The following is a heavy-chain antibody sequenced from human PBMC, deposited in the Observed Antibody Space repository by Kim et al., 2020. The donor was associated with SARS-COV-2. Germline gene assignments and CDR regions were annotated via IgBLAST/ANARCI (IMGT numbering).Heavy chain of an antibody. V-gene: IGHV7-4-1*02. CDR2: INTNTGNP. CDR3: ARVIRYNWNDGDYFDY. D-gene: IGHD1-1*01. Sequence: ASVKVSCKASGYTFTSYAMNWVRQAPGQGLEWMGWINTNTGNPTYAQGFTGRFVFSLDTSVSTAYLQISSLKAEDTAVYYCARVIRYNWNDGDYFDYWGQGTLVTVSS. CDR1: GYTFTSYA. J-gene: IGHJ4*02.